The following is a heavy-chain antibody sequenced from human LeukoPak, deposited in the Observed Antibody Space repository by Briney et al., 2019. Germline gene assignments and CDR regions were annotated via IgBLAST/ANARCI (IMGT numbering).Heavy chain of an antibody. Sequence: PGGSLRLSCAASGLTFSSFAMSWVRQAPGKGLEWVSAISGNGGSTYFADSVKGRFTISRDNSKDTLYLQMNSLRAEDTAVYYCAKDSYYDILLLFDPWGQGTLVTVSS. V-gene: IGHV3-23*01. D-gene: IGHD3-9*01. J-gene: IGHJ5*02. CDR1: GLTFSSFA. CDR2: ISGNGGST. CDR3: AKDSYYDILLLFDP.